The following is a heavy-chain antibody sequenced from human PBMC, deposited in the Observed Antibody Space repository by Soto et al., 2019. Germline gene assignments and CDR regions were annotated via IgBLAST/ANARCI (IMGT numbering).Heavy chain of an antibody. Sequence: GGSLRLSCAASGFTFSSYAMHWVRQAPGKGLEWVAVISYDGSNKYYADSVKGRFTISRDNSKNTLYLQMNSLRAEDTAVYYCARDGLRILDYYYGMDVWGQGSTVTVSS. D-gene: IGHD3-3*01. CDR1: GFTFSSYA. V-gene: IGHV3-30-3*01. CDR2: ISYDGSNK. J-gene: IGHJ6*02. CDR3: ARDGLRILDYYYGMDV.